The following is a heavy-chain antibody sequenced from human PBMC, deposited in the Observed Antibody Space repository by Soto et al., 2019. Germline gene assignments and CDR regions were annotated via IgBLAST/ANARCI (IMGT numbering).Heavy chain of an antibody. CDR1: EFTFSSYE. J-gene: IGHJ4*02. CDR2: MSSSRRTI. Sequence: GGSLGLSCAASEFTFSSYEMNWVRQAPVKGLELVTYMSSSRRTIYYADSVTGRFTISRDNAKNSLYLQMNSLRAEDTAVYYCESEARFGEFHYWGQGNLVTVSS. CDR3: ESEARFGEFHY. V-gene: IGHV3-48*03. D-gene: IGHD3-10*01.